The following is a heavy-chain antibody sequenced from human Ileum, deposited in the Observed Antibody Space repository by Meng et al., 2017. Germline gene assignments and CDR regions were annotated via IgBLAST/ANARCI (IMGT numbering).Heavy chain of an antibody. D-gene: IGHD3-10*01. CDR2: TYYNGSP. V-gene: IGHV4-30-4*01. Sequence: QVQLQESGPGLVKPSQTLAPTRRGSGGSFSSDNYYWTWIRQTPGKGLEWIGLTYYNGSPFYNPSLRSRVTISVDTSKDQFSLKLTSVTAADTAVYYCARERRHYYGSGSFDYWGQGILVTVSS. CDR1: GGSFSSDNYY. CDR3: ARERRHYYGSGSFDY. J-gene: IGHJ4*02.